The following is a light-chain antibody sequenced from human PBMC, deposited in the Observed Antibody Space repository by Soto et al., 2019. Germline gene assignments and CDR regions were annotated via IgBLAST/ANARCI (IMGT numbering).Light chain of an antibody. V-gene: IGKV1-5*01. Sequence: DIQMTQSPSTLSASVGDRVTITCRASQSINDWLAWYQQKPWKAPKLLIYDASSLESGVPSRFSGSGSGTDFTLTISRLEPEDFAVYYCQQYARTFGQGTKVDIK. CDR3: QQYART. J-gene: IGKJ1*01. CDR2: DAS. CDR1: QSINDW.